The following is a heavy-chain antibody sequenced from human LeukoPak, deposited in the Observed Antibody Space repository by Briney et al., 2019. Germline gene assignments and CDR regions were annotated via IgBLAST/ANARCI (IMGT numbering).Heavy chain of an antibody. CDR1: GFTFSSYG. V-gene: IGHV3-30*03. CDR2: ISYDGSNK. J-gene: IGHJ4*02. Sequence: PGRSLRLSGAASGFTFSSYGMHWVRQAPGKGLEWVAVISYDGSNKYYADSVKGRFTISRDSSKNTLYLQMNSLRAEDTAVYYCARAYGSGSSFHPDYWGQGTLVTVSS. CDR3: ARAYGSGSSFHPDY. D-gene: IGHD3-10*01.